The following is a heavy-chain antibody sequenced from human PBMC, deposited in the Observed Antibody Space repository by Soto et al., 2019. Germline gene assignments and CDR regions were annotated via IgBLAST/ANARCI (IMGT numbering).Heavy chain of an antibody. J-gene: IGHJ5*02. V-gene: IGHV3-30-3*01. CDR3: ARDRYNWNITSQTWFDP. D-gene: IGHD1-20*01. CDR1: GFTFSSYA. CDR2: ISYDGSNK. Sequence: GGSLRLSCAASGFTFSSYAMHWVRQAPGKGLEWVAVISYDGSNKYYADSVKGRFTISRDNSKNTLYLQMNSLRAEDTAVYYWARDRYNWNITSQTWFDPWGQGTLVTVST.